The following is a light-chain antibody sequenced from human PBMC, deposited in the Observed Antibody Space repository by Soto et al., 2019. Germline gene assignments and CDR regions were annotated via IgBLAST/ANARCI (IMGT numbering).Light chain of an antibody. CDR3: SSYTSSSTV. CDR2: EVS. J-gene: IGLJ3*02. V-gene: IGLV2-14*01. CDR1: SSDVGGYNY. Sequence: QSVLTQPASVSGSPGQSITISCTGTSSDVGGYNYVSWYQQHPGKAPKLMIYEVSNRLSGVSNRFSGSKSGNTASLTISGLQAEDEADYYCSSYTSSSTVFGGGTKVTVL.